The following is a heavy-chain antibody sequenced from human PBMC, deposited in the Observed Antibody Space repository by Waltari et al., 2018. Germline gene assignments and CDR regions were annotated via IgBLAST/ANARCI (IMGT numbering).Heavy chain of an antibody. CDR1: GYTFTSYD. J-gene: IGHJ4*02. V-gene: IGHV1-8*01. Sequence: QVQLVQSGADVKKPGASVKVSCKASGYTFTSYDINWLRQATGQGIEWMGWMNPNRGKTGYAQKFQGRVTMTRNTSISTAYMELSSLRSEDTAVYYCARGFLVRDTAMADFDYWGQGTLVTVSS. CDR3: ARGFLVRDTAMADFDY. D-gene: IGHD5-18*01. CDR2: MNPNRGKT.